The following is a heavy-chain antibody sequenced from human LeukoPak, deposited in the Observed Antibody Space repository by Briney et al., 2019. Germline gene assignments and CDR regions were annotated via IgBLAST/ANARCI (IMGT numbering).Heavy chain of an antibody. Sequence: GGSLRLSCAASGFTFSTYWMNWVRQAPGKGLEWVANINQYGDEKYYVDSVKGRFTISRDNCKNSLYLQMNSLRAEDTAVYYGTTGADIDSGVIINGHLDYWCQETPV. J-gene: IGHJ4*02. CDR1: GFTFSTYW. CDR2: INQYGDEK. D-gene: IGHD3-3*01. CDR3: TTGADIDSGVIINGHLDY. V-gene: IGHV3-7*03.